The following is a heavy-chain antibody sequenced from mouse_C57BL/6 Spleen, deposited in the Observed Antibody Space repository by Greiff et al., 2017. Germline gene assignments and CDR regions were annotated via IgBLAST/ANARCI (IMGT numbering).Heavy chain of an antibody. CDR2: IWRGGST. Sequence: VQRVESGPGLVQPSQSLSITCTVSGFSLTSYGVHWVRQSPGKGLEWLGVIWRGGSTDYTAAFMSRLSITKDNSKSQVFFKMNSQQADDTAIYYCAKTGDYSNGPFDYWGQGTTLTVSS. CDR1: GFSLTSYG. CDR3: AKTGDYSNGPFDY. D-gene: IGHD2-5*01. J-gene: IGHJ2*01. V-gene: IGHV2-5*01.